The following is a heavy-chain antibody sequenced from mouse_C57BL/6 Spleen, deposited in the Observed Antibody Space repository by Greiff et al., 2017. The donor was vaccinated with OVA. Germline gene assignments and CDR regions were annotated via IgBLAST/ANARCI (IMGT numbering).Heavy chain of an antibody. D-gene: IGHD2-4*01. CDR3: ARIYYDYDEDY. CDR2: ISYDGSN. V-gene: IGHV3-6*01. J-gene: IGHJ2*01. CDR1: GYSITSGYY. Sequence: EVKLMESGPGLVKPSQSLSLTCSVTGYSITSGYYWNWFRQFPGNKLEWMGYISYDGSNNYNPSLKNRISITRDTSKNQFFLKLNSVTTEDTATYYCARIYYDYDEDYWGQGTTLTVSS.